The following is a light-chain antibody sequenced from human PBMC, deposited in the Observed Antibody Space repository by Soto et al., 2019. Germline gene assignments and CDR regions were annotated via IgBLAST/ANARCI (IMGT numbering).Light chain of an antibody. CDR1: SSNIGSNS. CDR2: RDH. Sequence: QSVLTQSPSASGTAGQRITISCSGGSSNIGSNSVNWYQQVPGTAPKVLIYRDHQRPSGVPDRFSGSKSGTSASLAISGLQSEDEADYYCGTWDSSLRVVVFGGGTKVTVL. V-gene: IGLV1-44*01. J-gene: IGLJ3*02. CDR3: GTWDSSLRVVV.